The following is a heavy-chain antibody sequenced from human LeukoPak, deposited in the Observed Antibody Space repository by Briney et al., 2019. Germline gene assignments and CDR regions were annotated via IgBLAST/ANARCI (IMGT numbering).Heavy chain of an antibody. CDR2: ISYDGSNK. CDR1: GFTFSSYA. J-gene: IGHJ6*03. CDR3: ACSSRDYYYMDV. Sequence: PGGSLRLSCAASGFTFSSYAMHWVRQAPGKGLEWVAVISYDGSNKYYADSVKGRFTISRDNSKNTLYLQMNSLRAEDTAVYYCACSSRDYYYMDVWGKGTTVTISS. V-gene: IGHV3-30*04.